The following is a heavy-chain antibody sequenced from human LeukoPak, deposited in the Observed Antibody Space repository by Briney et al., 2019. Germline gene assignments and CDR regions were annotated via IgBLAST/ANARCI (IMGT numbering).Heavy chain of an antibody. CDR3: ARHPNSNWDY. V-gene: IGHV3-7*03. D-gene: IGHD6-13*01. Sequence: GGSLRLSCAASGFTFRSYWMSWVGQVPGKGLEWVVNINEGGNEKNYVDSVKGRFTASRDNAQNSLYLQMNSLRVEDTAVYYCARHPNSNWDYWGQGTLVTVSS. CDR1: GFTFRSYW. CDR2: INEGGNEK. J-gene: IGHJ4*02.